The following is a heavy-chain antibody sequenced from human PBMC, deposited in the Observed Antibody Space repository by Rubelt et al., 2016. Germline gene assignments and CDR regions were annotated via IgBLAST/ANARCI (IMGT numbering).Heavy chain of an antibody. CDR2: VHYSGST. Sequence: GLVKPSETLSLTCTVSGGSISSYYWSWIRQPPGKGLEWIGYVHYSGSTDYNPSLKSRVTISVDTSTKQFSLKVRSVTAADTAVYYCARTRGYSYDEAFDIWGQGTMVTVSS. J-gene: IGHJ3*02. CDR3: ARTRGYSYDEAFDI. D-gene: IGHD5-24*01. V-gene: IGHV4-59*08. CDR1: GGSISSYY.